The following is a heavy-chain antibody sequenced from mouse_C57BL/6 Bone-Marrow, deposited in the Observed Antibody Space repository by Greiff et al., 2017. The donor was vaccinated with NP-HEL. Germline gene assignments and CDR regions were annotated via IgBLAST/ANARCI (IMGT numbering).Heavy chain of an antibody. V-gene: IGHV14-1*01. Sequence: EVMLVESGAELVRPGASVKLSCTASGFNIKDYYMHWVKQRPEQGLEWIGRIAPEDGDTEYAPKFQGKATMTADTSSNTAYLQLSSLTSEDTAVYYCTTYYGSSYVSPYWYFDVWGTGTTVTVSS. D-gene: IGHD1-1*01. CDR2: IAPEDGDT. CDR1: GFNIKDYY. J-gene: IGHJ1*03. CDR3: TTYYGSSYVSPYWYFDV.